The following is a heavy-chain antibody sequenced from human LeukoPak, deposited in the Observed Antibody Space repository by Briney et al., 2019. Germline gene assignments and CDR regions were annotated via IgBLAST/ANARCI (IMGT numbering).Heavy chain of an antibody. CDR1: GFTFSSYW. J-gene: IGHJ4*02. CDR2: INSDGSST. D-gene: IGHD2-15*01. CDR3: ANDLLGYCSGGSCENPGY. V-gene: IGHV3-74*01. Sequence: GGSPRLSCAASGFTFSSYWMHWVRQAPGKGLVWVSRINSDGSSTSYADSVKGRFTISRDNAKNTLYLQMNSLRAEDTAVYYCANDLLGYCSGGSCENPGYWGQGTLVTVSS.